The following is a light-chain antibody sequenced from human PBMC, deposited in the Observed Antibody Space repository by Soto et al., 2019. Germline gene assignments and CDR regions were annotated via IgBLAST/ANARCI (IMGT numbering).Light chain of an antibody. CDR3: QQYGSSPPIT. Sequence: EIVLTQSPGTLSLSPGERVTLSCRASQSVSSSYLAWYQQKPGQAPRLLIYGASSRATGIPDGFSGSGSGTDFTLTISRLEPEDFAVYYCQQYGSSPPITFGQGTRLEIK. CDR2: GAS. CDR1: QSVSSSY. V-gene: IGKV3-20*01. J-gene: IGKJ5*01.